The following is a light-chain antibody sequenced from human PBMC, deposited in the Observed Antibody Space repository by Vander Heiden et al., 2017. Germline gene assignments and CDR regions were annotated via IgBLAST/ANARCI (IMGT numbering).Light chain of an antibody. Sequence: SVPPHPPSVSGGPGQSVTISCTGSSSNIGAGYDVHWYQQLPGPAPKLLIYGNSNRPSGVPDRFSGSKSGTSASLAITGLQAEDEADYDCQSYDSSLSGYWVFGGGTKLTVL. CDR2: GNS. CDR1: SSNIGAGYD. J-gene: IGLJ3*02. CDR3: QSYDSSLSGYWV. V-gene: IGLV1-40*01.